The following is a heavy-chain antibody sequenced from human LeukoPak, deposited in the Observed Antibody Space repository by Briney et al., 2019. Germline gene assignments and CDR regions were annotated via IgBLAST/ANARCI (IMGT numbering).Heavy chain of an antibody. CDR3: ARGSSAGASLRHDY. V-gene: IGHV3-7*01. J-gene: IGHJ4*02. CDR2: IKQDGSGE. CDR1: GFTFSSYW. Sequence: GSLRLSCAASGFTFSSYWMSWVRQAPGKGLEWVANIKQDGSGENFVDSVKGRFTISRDNAKKSLYLQMNSLRAEDTAVYYCARGSSAGASLRHDYWGQGTLVTVSS. D-gene: IGHD1-26*01.